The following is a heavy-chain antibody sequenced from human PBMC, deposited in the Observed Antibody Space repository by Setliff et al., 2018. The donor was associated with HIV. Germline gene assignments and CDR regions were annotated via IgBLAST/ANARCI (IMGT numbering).Heavy chain of an antibody. CDR2: IYYGGST. CDR3: ARFRVERRLSNWFDP. Sequence: SETLSLTCTVSGGSITSYYWSWIRQPPGKGLEWIGYIYYGGSTNYNPSLRSRLTISVDTSRNQFSLKLSSVTAADTAVYYCARFRVERRLSNWFDPWGQGTLVTVSS. V-gene: IGHV4-59*01. CDR1: GGSITSYY. D-gene: IGHD1-1*01. J-gene: IGHJ5*02.